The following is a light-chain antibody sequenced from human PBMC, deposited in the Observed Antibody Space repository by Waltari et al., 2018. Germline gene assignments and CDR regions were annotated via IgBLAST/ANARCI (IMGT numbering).Light chain of an antibody. CDR1: QSLLYTDGKTY. CDR3: MQSIQLYT. V-gene: IGKV2D-29*02. CDR2: KVS. J-gene: IGKJ2*01. Sequence: DTVMTQTPLSLSVTPGQSASISCKSSQSLLYTDGKTYLYWYLQKSGQSPQLLIYKVSNRFSGVPDRFSGSGSGTDFTLKISRVEADDVGVYYCMQSIQLYTFGQGTKLEI.